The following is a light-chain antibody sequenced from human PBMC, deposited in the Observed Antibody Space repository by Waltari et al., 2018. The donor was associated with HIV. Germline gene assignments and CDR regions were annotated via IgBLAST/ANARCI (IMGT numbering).Light chain of an antibody. Sequence: QSALTQPPSASGSPGQSVNISRTGTSSDVGAYNYVSWFQQPPGKAPKLMIYDVTKRPSGLPDRFSGSKSGNTASLTVSRLQAEDEAAYYCASHAGSKDVFGGGTRLTVL. V-gene: IGLV2-8*01. CDR1: SSDVGAYNY. J-gene: IGLJ2*01. CDR2: DVT. CDR3: ASHAGSKDV.